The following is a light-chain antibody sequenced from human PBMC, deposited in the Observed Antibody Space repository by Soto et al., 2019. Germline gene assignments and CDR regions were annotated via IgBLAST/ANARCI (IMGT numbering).Light chain of an antibody. CDR2: PAS. Sequence: DIQLTQSPSFLSASVGDRVTVSCRASQDISTSLAWFQQKAGKVPQLLVYPASTLQDGVPSRFSGSGSGTDFTLTINNLQPEDFATYYCQQANSFPRTFGPGTKVDIK. V-gene: IGKV1-9*01. CDR1: QDISTS. CDR3: QQANSFPRT. J-gene: IGKJ3*01.